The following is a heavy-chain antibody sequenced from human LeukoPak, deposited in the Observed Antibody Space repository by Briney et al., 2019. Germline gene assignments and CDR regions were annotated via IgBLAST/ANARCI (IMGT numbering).Heavy chain of an antibody. CDR2: INPNSGGT. J-gene: IGHJ4*02. CDR1: GYTFTGYY. Sequence: GASVKVSCKASGYTFTGYYMHWVRQAPGQGLEWMGWINPNSGGTNYAQKFQGRVTMTRDTSISTAYMELSRLRSDDTAVYYCARSISIGCSGGSCYLRSALDYWGQGTLVTVSS. V-gene: IGHV1-2*02. CDR3: ARSISIGCSGGSCYLRSALDY. D-gene: IGHD2-15*01.